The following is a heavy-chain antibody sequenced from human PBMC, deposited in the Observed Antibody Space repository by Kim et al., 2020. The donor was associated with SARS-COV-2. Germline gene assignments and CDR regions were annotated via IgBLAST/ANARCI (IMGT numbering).Heavy chain of an antibody. CDR1: GGSISSGGYY. CDR3: ARDPSVWGIYPGYGRDG. D-gene: IGHD3-16*01. V-gene: IGHV4-31*03. J-gene: IGHJ6*02. CDR2: IYYSGST. Sequence: SETLSLTCTVSGGSISSGGYYWSWIRQHPGKGLEWIGYIYYSGSTYYNPSLKSRVTISVDTSKNQFSLKLSSVTAADTAVYFCARDPSVWGIYPGYGRDGRGQGRTLTLAS.